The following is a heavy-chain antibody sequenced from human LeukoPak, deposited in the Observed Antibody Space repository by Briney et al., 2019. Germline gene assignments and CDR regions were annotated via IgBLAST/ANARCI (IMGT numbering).Heavy chain of an antibody. CDR2: IKQDGSEK. V-gene: IGHV3-7*01. D-gene: IGHD1-1*01. J-gene: IGHJ4*02. CDR3: ARDPPPRGTRYSFY. CDR1: GFTFSSYW. Sequence: PGGSLRLSCAASGFTFSSYWMSWVRQAPGKGLEWVANIKQDGSEKYYVDSVKGRFTISRDNAKNSLYLQMNSLRAEDTAVYYCARDPPPRGTRYSFYWGQGTLVTVSS.